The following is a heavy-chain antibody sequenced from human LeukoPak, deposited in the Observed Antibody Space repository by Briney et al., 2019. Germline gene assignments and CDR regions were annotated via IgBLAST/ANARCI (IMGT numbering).Heavy chain of an antibody. Sequence: GGSLRLSCAASGFTFTGYTMNWVRQAPGKGLEWVSSISSSSSYIYYADSVKGRFTISRDNAKNSLYLQMNSLRAEDTAVYYCARDRNNANWLPDAFDIWGQGTMVTVSS. CDR3: ARDRNNANWLPDAFDI. CDR1: GFTFTGYT. CDR2: ISSSSSYI. V-gene: IGHV3-21*01. D-gene: IGHD1-1*01. J-gene: IGHJ3*02.